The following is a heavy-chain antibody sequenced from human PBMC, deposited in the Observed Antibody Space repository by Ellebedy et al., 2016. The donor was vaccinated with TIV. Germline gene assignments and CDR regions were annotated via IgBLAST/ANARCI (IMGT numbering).Heavy chain of an antibody. D-gene: IGHD3-10*01. V-gene: IGHV1-2*02. Sequence: AASVKVSCKASGYSFTGQFLHWVRQAPGQGLEWMGWFNPHNGGTDYAQIFQGRVTMTSDTSISTAYMELSRLSSEDTAVYYCTNLLRGDGEDVWGQGTTVTVSS. CDR2: FNPHNGGT. CDR1: GYSFTGQF. CDR3: TNLLRGDGEDV. J-gene: IGHJ6*02.